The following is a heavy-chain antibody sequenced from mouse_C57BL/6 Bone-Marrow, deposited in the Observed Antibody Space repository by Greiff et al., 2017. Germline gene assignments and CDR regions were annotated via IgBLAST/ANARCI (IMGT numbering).Heavy chain of an antibody. V-gene: IGHV14-4*01. CDR1: GFNIKDDY. CDR2: IDPENGDT. Sequence: VQLQQPGAELVRPGASVKLSCTASGFNIKDDYMHWVKQRPEQGLEWIGWIDPENGDTEYASKFQGKATITADTSSNTAYLQLSSLTSEDTAVYYCTTLPLIYYGNPYYAMDYWGQGTSVTVSS. CDR3: TTLPLIYYGNPYYAMDY. D-gene: IGHD2-1*01. J-gene: IGHJ4*01.